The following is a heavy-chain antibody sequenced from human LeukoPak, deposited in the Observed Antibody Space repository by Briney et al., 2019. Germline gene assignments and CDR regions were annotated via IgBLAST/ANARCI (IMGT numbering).Heavy chain of an antibody. CDR2: IGGDGGST. CDR3: VKGPHYYDRSGYF. CDR1: GFTFDDYA. J-gene: IGHJ4*02. V-gene: IGHV3-43*02. D-gene: IGHD3-22*01. Sequence: GGSLRLSCAASGFTFDDYAMHWVSQAPGKGLEWVSLIGGDGGSTYYADSVKGRFTISRDNSKNSLFLQMKSLRTDDTALYYCVKGPHYYDRSGYFWGQGILVTVSS.